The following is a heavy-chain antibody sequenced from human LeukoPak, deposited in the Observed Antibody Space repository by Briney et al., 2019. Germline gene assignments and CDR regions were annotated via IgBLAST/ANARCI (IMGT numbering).Heavy chain of an antibody. CDR1: GFTFSSYA. V-gene: IGHV3-43*02. Sequence: GGSLRLSCAASGFTFSSYAMSWVRQAPGKGLEWVSAISGSGGSTYYADSVKGRFTISRDNSKNSLYLQMNSLRTEDTALYYCAKDIQGWDSSSYYYYGMDVWGQGTTVTVSS. J-gene: IGHJ6*02. D-gene: IGHD6-13*01. CDR3: AKDIQGWDSSSYYYYGMDV. CDR2: ISGSGGST.